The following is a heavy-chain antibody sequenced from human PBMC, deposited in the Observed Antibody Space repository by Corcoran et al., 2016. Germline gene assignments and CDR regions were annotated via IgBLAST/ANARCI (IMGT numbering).Heavy chain of an antibody. CDR2: INHSGST. J-gene: IGHJ5*02. CDR1: GGSFSGYY. D-gene: IGHD5-12*01. V-gene: IGHV4-34*01. CDR3: ARGLESGYDWENWFDP. Sequence: QVQLQQWGAGLLKPSETLSLTCAVYGGSFSGYYWSWIRQPPGKGLEWIGEINHSGSTNYNPSLKSRVTISVDTSKNQFSLKLSSVTAADTAVYYCARGLESGYDWENWFDPWGQGTLVTVSS.